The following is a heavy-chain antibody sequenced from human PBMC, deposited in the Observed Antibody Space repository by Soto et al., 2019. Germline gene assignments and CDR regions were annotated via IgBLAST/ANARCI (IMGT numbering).Heavy chain of an antibody. J-gene: IGHJ4*02. CDR3: ARERYSSSSFDY. D-gene: IGHD6-6*01. Sequence: SETLSLTCTVSGGSISSYYWSWIRQPPGKGLEWIGYIYYSGSTNYNPSLKSRVTISVDTSKNQFSLKLSSVTAADTAVYYGARERYSSSSFDYWGQGTLVTVYS. V-gene: IGHV4-59*01. CDR1: GGSISSYY. CDR2: IYYSGST.